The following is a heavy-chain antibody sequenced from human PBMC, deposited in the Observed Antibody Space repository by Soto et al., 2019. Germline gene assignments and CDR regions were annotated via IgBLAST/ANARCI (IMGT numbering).Heavy chain of an antibody. D-gene: IGHD3-3*01. J-gene: IGHJ4*02. CDR2: MNPNRGNT. CDR3: ATFSRYDLWRGYYHSLWEKDDY. V-gene: IGHV1-8*01. Sequence: QVQLVQSGAEVKKPGASVKVSCKASGYTFTSYDINWVRQATGQGLEWMGWMNPNRGNTGYAQELQGRVSRTKKSSRETAYMELSSLRSEDTAVYYCATFSRYDLWRGYYHSLWEKDDYWGQGTMVTVSS. CDR1: GYTFTSYD.